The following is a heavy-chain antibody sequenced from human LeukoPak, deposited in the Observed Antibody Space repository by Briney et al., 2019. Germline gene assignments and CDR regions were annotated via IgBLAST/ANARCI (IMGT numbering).Heavy chain of an antibody. CDR1: GFTFSICA. Sequence: ERSLRLSCAASGFTFSICAIHWVRQAPGKGLEWVAVISHDGSTKYYADFVRGRFTISRDNSKNTLYLQMDSLGAEDTAVYYCARAVVGKEDLDYWGQGTLVTVSS. CDR3: ARAVVGKEDLDY. D-gene: IGHD6-19*01. J-gene: IGHJ4*02. V-gene: IGHV3-30*04. CDR2: ISHDGSTK.